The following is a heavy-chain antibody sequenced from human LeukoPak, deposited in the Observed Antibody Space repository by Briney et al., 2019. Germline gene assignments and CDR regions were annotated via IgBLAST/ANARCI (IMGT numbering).Heavy chain of an antibody. J-gene: IGHJ3*02. D-gene: IGHD4-23*01. CDR1: GGSISSGGYY. CDR3: ARDPVGYPRGAFDI. CDR2: IYYSGST. Sequence: SETLSLTYTVSGGSISSGGYYWSWIRQHPGKGLEWIGYIYYSGSTYYNPSLKSRVTISVDTSKNQFSLKLSSVTAADTAVYYCARDPVGYPRGAFDIWGQGTMVTVSS. V-gene: IGHV4-31*03.